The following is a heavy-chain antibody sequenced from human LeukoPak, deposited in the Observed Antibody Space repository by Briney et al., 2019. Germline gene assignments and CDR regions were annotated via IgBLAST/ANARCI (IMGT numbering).Heavy chain of an antibody. V-gene: IGHV1-2*02. Sequence: ASVKVSCKASGYTFTGYYMHWVRQAPGQGLEWMGWINPNSGGTNYAQKFQGRVTMTRDTSTSTAYMELSSLKSEDTAVYYCARVRDGYNDAYDIWGQGTMVTVSS. J-gene: IGHJ3*02. CDR2: INPNSGGT. CDR1: GYTFTGYY. CDR3: ARVRDGYNDAYDI. D-gene: IGHD5-24*01.